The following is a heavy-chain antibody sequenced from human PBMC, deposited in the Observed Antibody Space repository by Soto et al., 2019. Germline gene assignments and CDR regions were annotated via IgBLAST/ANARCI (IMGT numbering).Heavy chain of an antibody. J-gene: IGHJ4*02. Sequence: GGSLRLSCAASGFTFSSYSMNWVRQAPGKGLEWVSSISSSSSYIYYADSVKGRFTISRDNAKNSLYLQMNSLRAEDTAVYYCARDVMITFGGVIVMSHYFDYWGQGTLVTVSS. CDR1: GFTFSSYS. V-gene: IGHV3-21*01. CDR2: ISSSSSYI. CDR3: ARDVMITFGGVIVMSHYFDY. D-gene: IGHD3-16*02.